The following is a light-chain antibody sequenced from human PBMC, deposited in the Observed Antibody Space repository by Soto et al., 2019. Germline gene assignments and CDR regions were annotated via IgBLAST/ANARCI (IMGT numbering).Light chain of an antibody. J-gene: IGLJ2*01. CDR1: SSDVGGYNY. CDR3: SSYTCSRTLVV. V-gene: IGLV2-14*01. Sequence: QSALTQPASVSGSPGQSITISCTGTSSDVGGYNYVSWYQQHPGKAPKLMIYDVSNRPSGGSNRFSGAKSGNTASLTISGLQAEDEADYYCSSYTCSRTLVVFGGGTKVTVL. CDR2: DVS.